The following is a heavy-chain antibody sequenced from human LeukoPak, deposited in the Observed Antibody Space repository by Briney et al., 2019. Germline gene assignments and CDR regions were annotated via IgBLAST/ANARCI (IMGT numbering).Heavy chain of an antibody. CDR1: GFTFSDHY. CDR2: SRNRAKSYTT. V-gene: IGHV3-72*01. Sequence: GGSLRLSCAISGFTFSDHYMDWVRQAPGKGLEWVGRSRNRAKSYTTDYAASVKGRFTISRDDSKSQLYLQMNSLETEDTAVYYCSRDATGDHWGQGTLVSVSS. J-gene: IGHJ4*02. CDR3: SRDATGDH.